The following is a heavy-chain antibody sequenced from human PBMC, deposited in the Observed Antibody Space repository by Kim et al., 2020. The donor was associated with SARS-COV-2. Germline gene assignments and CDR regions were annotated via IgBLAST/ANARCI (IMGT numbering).Heavy chain of an antibody. CDR1: GYTFTSYY. CDR2: INPNSGGT. Sequence: ASVKVSCKASGYTFTSYYMHWVRQAPGQGLEWMGWINPNSGGTNYAQKFQGRVTMTRDTSISTAYMELSRLRSDDTAVYYCGRRAAAAGSEFDYWGQGTLVTVSS. V-gene: IGHV1-2*02. J-gene: IGHJ4*02. CDR3: GRRAAAAGSEFDY. D-gene: IGHD6-13*01.